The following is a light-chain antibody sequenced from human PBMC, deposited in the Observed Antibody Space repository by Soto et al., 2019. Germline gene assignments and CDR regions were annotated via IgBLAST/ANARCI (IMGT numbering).Light chain of an antibody. CDR3: QYFGRRMGAYV. Sequence: QSVLTQPPSLSGAPGQRVTISSTGISSNIGSGYDVHCYQQFPGTAHKLLIYVNSNRPSGVTDRFSGSNSGTSAYLAITELKSEDEADYNCQYFGRRMGAYVFGPRSKVTV. V-gene: IGLV1-40*01. CDR1: SSNIGSGYD. J-gene: IGLJ1*01. CDR2: VNS.